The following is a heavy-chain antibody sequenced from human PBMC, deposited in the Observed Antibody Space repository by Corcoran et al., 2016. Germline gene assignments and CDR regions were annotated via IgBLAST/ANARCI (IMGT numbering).Heavy chain of an antibody. CDR3: ARWGQSRDSAHYYDGMDV. J-gene: IGHJ6*02. D-gene: IGHD3-16*01. CDR1: GFNFGYYG. CDR2: IWHDGSNS. V-gene: IGHV3-33*03. Sequence: QVQMVESGGGVVQPGRSLRLSCVASGFNFGYYGMHWVRQAPGKGLEWLAVIWHDGSNSFYADSVKGRCTVSRDNSKNTLYLQMNSLRDEDTAVYYCARWGQSRDSAHYYDGMDVWGQGATVTVSS.